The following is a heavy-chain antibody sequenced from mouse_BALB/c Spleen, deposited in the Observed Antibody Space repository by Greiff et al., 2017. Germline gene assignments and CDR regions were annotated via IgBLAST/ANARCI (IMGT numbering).Heavy chain of an antibody. J-gene: IGHJ2*01. CDR1: GFNIKDTY. V-gene: IGHV14-3*02. CDR2: IDPANGNT. CDR3: ARAHYGNLDY. D-gene: IGHD2-1*01. Sequence: EVKLMESGAELVKPGASVKLSCTASGFNIKDTYMHWVKQRPEQGLEWIGRIDPANGNTKYDPKFQGKATITADTSSNTAYLQLSSLTSEDTAVYYCARAHYGNLDYWGQGTTLTVSS.